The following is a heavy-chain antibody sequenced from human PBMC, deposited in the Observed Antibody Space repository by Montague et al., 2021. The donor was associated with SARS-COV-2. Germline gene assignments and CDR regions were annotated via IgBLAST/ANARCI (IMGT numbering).Heavy chain of an antibody. Sequence: SETLSLTFAVYGGSFSGYYWSWIRQPPGKGLEWIGEINHSGSTNYNPSLKSRVTISVDTPKNQFSLKLSSVTAADTAVYYCAREVGRGYSGYEGEYWGQGTLVTVSS. CDR3: AREVGRGYSGYEGEY. CDR1: GGSFSGYY. V-gene: IGHV4-34*01. CDR2: INHSGST. J-gene: IGHJ4*02. D-gene: IGHD5-12*01.